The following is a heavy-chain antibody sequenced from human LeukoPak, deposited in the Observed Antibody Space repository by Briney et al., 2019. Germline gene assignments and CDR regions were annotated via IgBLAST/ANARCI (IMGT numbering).Heavy chain of an antibody. D-gene: IGHD5-24*01. CDR3: ARDHARDGYNF. V-gene: IGHV3-7*01. CDR1: AFTFGSYW. Sequence: PGGSLRLSCAASAFTFGSYWMNWVRQAPGKGLEWVANIKQDGSEKYYVDSVKGRFTISRDNAKNSLYLQMNSLRVEDTAAYYCARDHARDGYNFWGQGTLVTVSS. CDR2: IKQDGSEK. J-gene: IGHJ4*02.